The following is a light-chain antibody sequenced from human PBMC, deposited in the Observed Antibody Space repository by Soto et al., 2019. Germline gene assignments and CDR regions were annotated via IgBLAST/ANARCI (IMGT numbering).Light chain of an antibody. V-gene: IGKV1-5*03. CDR1: QTISSW. Sequence: IRMTQSASTLSGSVGDRVTITCRASQTISSWLAWYQQKPGKAPKLLIYKASTLKSGVPSRFSGSGSGTEFTLTITSLQPDDFATYYCQQYNSYPWTFGQGTKVDIK. J-gene: IGKJ1*01. CDR3: QQYNSYPWT. CDR2: KAS.